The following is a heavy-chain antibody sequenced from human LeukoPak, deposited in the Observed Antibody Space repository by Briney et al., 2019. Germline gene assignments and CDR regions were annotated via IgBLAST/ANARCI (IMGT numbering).Heavy chain of an antibody. V-gene: IGHV1-46*01. CDR1: GYTFTSYY. Sequence: GASVKVSCKASGYTFTSYYMHWVRQAPGQGLEWMGIINPSGGSTSYAQKFQGRVTMTRDTSISTAYMELSRLRSDDTAVYYCARSGQIVVVPAATFRWFDPWGQGTLVTVSS. CDR2: INPSGGST. D-gene: IGHD2-2*01. J-gene: IGHJ5*02. CDR3: ARSGQIVVVPAATFRWFDP.